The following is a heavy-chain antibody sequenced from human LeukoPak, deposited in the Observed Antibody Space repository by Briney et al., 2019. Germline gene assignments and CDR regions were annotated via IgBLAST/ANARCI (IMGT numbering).Heavy chain of an antibody. Sequence: GGSLRLSCKASGFTFTSYGMNWVRQAPGKGLEWVSFIDTSGSNIYYGDSLKGRVTISRDNAKSSLYLQMNGLRAEDTAVYYCARGRSITLLRGVAMSDGFDIWGQGAMVTVSS. D-gene: IGHD3-10*01. CDR1: GFTFTSYG. J-gene: IGHJ3*02. CDR3: ARGRSITLLRGVAMSDGFDI. CDR2: IDTSGSNI. V-gene: IGHV3-21*01.